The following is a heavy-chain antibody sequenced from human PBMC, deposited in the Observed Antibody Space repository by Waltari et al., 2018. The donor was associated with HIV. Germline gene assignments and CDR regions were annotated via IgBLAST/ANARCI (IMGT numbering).Heavy chain of an antibody. Sequence: QVELQESGPGLVKPSETLSLTCTVSGGSITSYYWSRIRQSPGLGLELIGHIYYSGRTTYNPSLKGRVIMSLDTSKNHISLNLRSLSAADTAVYYCARDLVVAAAEGFDPWGQGILVTVSS. CDR1: GGSITSYY. J-gene: IGHJ5*02. CDR2: IYYSGRT. D-gene: IGHD2-15*01. CDR3: ARDLVVAAAEGFDP. V-gene: IGHV4-59*01.